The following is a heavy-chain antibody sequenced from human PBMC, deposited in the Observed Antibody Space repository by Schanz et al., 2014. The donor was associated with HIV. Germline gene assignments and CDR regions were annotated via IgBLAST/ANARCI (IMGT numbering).Heavy chain of an antibody. CDR3: ARDRMDTVVSYYYYYGMDL. CDR1: GFSFSSFG. J-gene: IGHJ6*02. V-gene: IGHV3-33*01. D-gene: IGHD4-17*01. CDR2: IWYDGSKE. Sequence: QVQVVQSGGGVARPGRSLRLSCAGFGFSFSSFGMHWVRQPPGKGLEWVAAIWYDGSKEYYAESVKGRFTISRDNSKKTLFLQMNSLRGEDSAVYYCARDRMDTVVSYYYYYGMDLWGQGTTVIVSS.